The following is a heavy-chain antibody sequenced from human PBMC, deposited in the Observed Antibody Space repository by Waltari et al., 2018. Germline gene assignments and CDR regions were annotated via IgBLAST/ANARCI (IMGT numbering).Heavy chain of an antibody. CDR1: AGTFSSHA. V-gene: IGHV1-69*01. CDR3: ASPTGLAGPHYYYYYCGMDV. CDR2: VIPCIGTG. Sequence: QVQLVQSGAEVKKPGSSVKVSCKASAGTFSSHATSWVRQAPGQGLEWMGGVIPCIGTGENTQELHGRVTITADESTSTAYMELGRLRSEDTAVYYCASPTGLAGPHYYYYYCGMDVWGQGTTVTVSS. J-gene: IGHJ6*02. D-gene: IGHD3-3*02.